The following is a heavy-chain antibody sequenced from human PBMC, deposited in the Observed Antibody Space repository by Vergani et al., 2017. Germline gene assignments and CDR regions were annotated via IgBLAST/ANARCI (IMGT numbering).Heavy chain of an antibody. CDR1: GYTFTSYD. Sequence: QVQLVQSGAEVKKPGASVKVSCKASGYTFTSYDINWVRQATGQGLEWMGWMNPNSGNTGYAQKFQGRVTMTRNTSISTAYMELSSLRPEDTAVYYCARGRINAIRNYVGFDYWGQGTLVTVSS. V-gene: IGHV1-8*01. J-gene: IGHJ4*02. CDR3: ARGRINAIRNYVGFDY. CDR2: MNPNSGNT. D-gene: IGHD4-11*01.